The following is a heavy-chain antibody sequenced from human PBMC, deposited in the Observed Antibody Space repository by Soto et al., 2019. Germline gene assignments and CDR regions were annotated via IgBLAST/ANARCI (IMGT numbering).Heavy chain of an antibody. CDR1: GYTFTSYG. V-gene: IGHV1-18*01. CDR2: ISAYNGNT. D-gene: IGHD3-3*01. CDR3: ARTKITIFGVANWFDP. Sequence: ASVKVSCKASGYTFTSYGISWVRQAPGQGLEWMGWISAYNGNTNYAQKLQGRVTMTTDTSTSTAYMELRSLRSDDTAVYYCARTKITIFGVANWFDPWGQGTLVTVSS. J-gene: IGHJ5*02.